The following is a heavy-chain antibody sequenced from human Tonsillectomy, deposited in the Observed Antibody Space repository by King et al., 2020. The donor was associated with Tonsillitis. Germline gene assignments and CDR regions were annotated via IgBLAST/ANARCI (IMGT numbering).Heavy chain of an antibody. Sequence: VQLVESGGGVVQPGTSLRLSCEVSAFTFRTYVLDWVRQAPGKGLEWVAVITYDGKNKVYAESVKGRFTISRDNSKNTLFMQLTSLRPEDTAVYYCAVRRDCSDSNCYNAFYIWGQGTMVTVSS. CDR3: AVRRDCSDSNCYNAFYI. D-gene: IGHD2-2*02. V-gene: IGHV3-30*04. J-gene: IGHJ3*02. CDR1: AFTFRTYV. CDR2: ITYDGKNK.